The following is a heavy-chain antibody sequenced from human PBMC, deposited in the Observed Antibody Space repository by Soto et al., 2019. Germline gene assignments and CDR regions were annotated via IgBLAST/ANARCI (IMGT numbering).Heavy chain of an antibody. CDR3: ARSGVTTVTTRPNNWFDA. CDR1: GFTFSTYS. CDR2: ISSSSSTI. V-gene: IGHV3-48*01. Sequence: PGGSLRLSCAASGFTFSTYSMNWVRQAPGKGLDWVSYISSSSSTIYYTDSVKGRFTISRDNAKNSLYLQMNSLRAEDTAVYYCARSGVTTVTTRPNNWFDAWGQGTLVTVSS. J-gene: IGHJ5*02. D-gene: IGHD4-17*01.